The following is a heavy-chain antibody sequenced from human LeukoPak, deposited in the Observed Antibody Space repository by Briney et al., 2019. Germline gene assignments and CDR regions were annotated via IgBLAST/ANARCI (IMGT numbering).Heavy chain of an antibody. CDR3: AKGRGSYNALDI. CDR2: ISYHGRNI. J-gene: IGHJ3*02. D-gene: IGHD3-10*01. V-gene: IGHV3-30-3*01. Sequence: GGSLRLSCAASGFIFGNYAMHWVRQAPGKGLEWVAAISYHGRNICYADSVKGRFIISRDNSENTLYLQMSSLTTEDTATYYCAKGRGSYNALDIWGQGTVVTVSS. CDR1: GFIFGNYA.